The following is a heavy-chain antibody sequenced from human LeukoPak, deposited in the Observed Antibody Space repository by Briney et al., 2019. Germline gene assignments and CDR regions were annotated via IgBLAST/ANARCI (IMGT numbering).Heavy chain of an antibody. D-gene: IGHD2-15*01. Sequence: GASVKVSCKASGYTFTSYGISWVRQAPGQGLEWMRWTSAYNGNTNYAQKLQGRVTMTTDTSTSTAYMELRSLRSDDTAVYYCARGYCSGGSCFPVFDYWGQGTLVTVSS. CDR1: GYTFTSYG. J-gene: IGHJ4*02. CDR3: ARGYCSGGSCFPVFDY. V-gene: IGHV1-18*01. CDR2: TSAYNGNT.